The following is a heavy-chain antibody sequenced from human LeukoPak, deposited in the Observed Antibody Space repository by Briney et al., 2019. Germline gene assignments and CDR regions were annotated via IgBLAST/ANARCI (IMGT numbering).Heavy chain of an antibody. V-gene: IGHV4-59*01. CDR2: IYSGGSA. CDR1: GGSISGDY. J-gene: IGHJ4*02. CDR3: ARLAGGSGLDY. D-gene: IGHD6-19*01. Sequence: SETLSLTCTVSGGSISGDYWSWIRQPPGMGLEWIGNIYSGGSANYNPSLKSRVTISVDTSKNHFSLKMTSMTAADTAVYYCARLAGGSGLDYWGQGTLVTVSS.